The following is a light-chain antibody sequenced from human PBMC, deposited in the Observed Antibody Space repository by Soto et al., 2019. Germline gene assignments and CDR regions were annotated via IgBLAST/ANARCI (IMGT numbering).Light chain of an antibody. CDR2: DAS. J-gene: IGKJ1*01. CDR3: QQYLNSPRT. Sequence: VLTQSPGTLSLSPGEGATLSCRASQRVASDLAWYLQKPGQPPRLLIYDASIRATGIPDRISGSGSERDFTPTISRLEPEDAAVYYCQQYLNSPRTFGQGTKLEIK. V-gene: IGKV3-20*01. CDR1: QRVASD.